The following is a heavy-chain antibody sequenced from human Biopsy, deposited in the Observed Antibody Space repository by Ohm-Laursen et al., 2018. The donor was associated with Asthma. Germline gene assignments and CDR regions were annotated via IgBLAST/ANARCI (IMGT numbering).Heavy chain of an antibody. CDR1: GGSISSGGYS. CDR2: IYHSGST. J-gene: IGHJ4*02. CDR3: ARVEDGYNFDY. D-gene: IGHD5-24*01. V-gene: IGHV4-30-2*01. Sequence: TLSLTWAVSGGSISSGGYSWSWIRQPPGKGLEWIGYIYHSGSTYYNPSLKSRVTISVDRSKNQFSLKLSSVTAADTAVYYCARVEDGYNFDYWGQGTLVTVSS.